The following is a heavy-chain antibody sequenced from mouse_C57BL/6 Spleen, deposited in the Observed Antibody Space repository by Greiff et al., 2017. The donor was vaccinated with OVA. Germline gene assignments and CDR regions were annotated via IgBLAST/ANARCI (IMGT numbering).Heavy chain of an antibody. J-gene: IGHJ4*01. D-gene: IGHD6-5*01. CDR2: IYPGSGST. V-gene: IGHV1-55*01. Sequence: QVQLQQPGAELVKPGASVKMSCKASGYTFTSYWITWVKQRPGQGLEWIGDIYPGSGSTNYNEKFKSKATLTVDTSSSTAYMQLSSLTSEDSAVYYCAIVAYYFDCPYAMDYWGQGTSVTVSS. CDR3: AIVAYYFDCPYAMDY. CDR1: GYTFTSYW.